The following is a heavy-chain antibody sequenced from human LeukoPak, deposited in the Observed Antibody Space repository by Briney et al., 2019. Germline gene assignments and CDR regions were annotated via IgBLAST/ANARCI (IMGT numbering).Heavy chain of an antibody. D-gene: IGHD2-15*01. CDR1: GGSISSYY. J-gene: IGHJ6*03. CDR2: IYYSGST. Sequence: PSETLSLTCTVSGGSISSYYWSWIRQPPGKGLEWSGDIYYSGSTNYNPSLKSRVTISVDTSKNQFSLKLSSVTAADTAVYYCARGKLRTDCSGGSCYYYYYMDVWGKGTTVTISS. CDR3: ARGKLRTDCSGGSCYYYYYMDV. V-gene: IGHV4-59*01.